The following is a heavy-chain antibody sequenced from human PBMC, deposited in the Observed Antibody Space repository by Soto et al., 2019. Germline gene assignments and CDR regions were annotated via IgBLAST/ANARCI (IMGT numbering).Heavy chain of an antibody. D-gene: IGHD2-15*01. CDR3: GKGSAATNYFYYATDV. J-gene: IGHJ6*02. CDR1: GFTFGIHA. Sequence: EVQLLESGGGLVQPGGSLRLSCAASGFTFGIHAMIWVRQAPGKGLEWVSFISASGGSTYYADSVKGRFTISRDNSKKTVYLQMNSPRGEDTAVYYCGKGSAATNYFYYATDVWGQGTTFTVSS. CDR2: ISASGGST. V-gene: IGHV3-23*01.